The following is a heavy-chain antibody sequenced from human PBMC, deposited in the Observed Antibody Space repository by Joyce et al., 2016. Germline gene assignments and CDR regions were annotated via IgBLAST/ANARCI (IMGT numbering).Heavy chain of an antibody. CDR1: GLTFCSYW. CDR3: ARDTRVSTFDVLTSYPYYFDS. J-gene: IGHJ4*02. Sequence: EVQLVESGGGLVQPGGSLSLSCAASGLTFCSYWMSCVRQVPGQGLEWVANITEHGSEKYYVDSVNRQFTISRDNAKKSLFLQMSSLRGDDTAVYYCARDTRVSTFDVLTSYPYYFDSWGQGTLLTVSS. V-gene: IGHV3-7*03. CDR2: ITEHGSEK. D-gene: IGHD3-9*01.